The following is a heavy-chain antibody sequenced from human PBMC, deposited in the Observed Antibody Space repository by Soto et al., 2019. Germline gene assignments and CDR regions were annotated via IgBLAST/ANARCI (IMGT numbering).Heavy chain of an antibody. J-gene: IGHJ4*02. CDR2: INHSGST. CDR1: GGSFSGYY. V-gene: IGHV4-34*01. Sequence: SETLSLTCAVYGGSFSGYYWSWIRQPPGKGLGWIGEINHSGSTNYNPSLKSRVTISVDTSKNQFSLKLSSVTAADTAVYYWARGGEDDYGPSYYYFDYWGQGTLVTVSS. CDR3: ARGGEDDYGPSYYYFDY. D-gene: IGHD4-17*01.